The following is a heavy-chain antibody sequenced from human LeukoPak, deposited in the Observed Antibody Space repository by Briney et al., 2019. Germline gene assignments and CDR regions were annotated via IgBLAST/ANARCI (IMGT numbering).Heavy chain of an antibody. CDR3: ARLYYYGSGSVVNWFDP. Sequence: PSETLSLTCAVYGGSFSGYYWSWIRQPPGKGLEWIGYIYYSGSTNYNPSLKSRVTISVDTSKTQFSLKLSSVTAADTAVYYCARLYYYGSGSVVNWFDPWGQGTLVTVSS. CDR1: GGSFSGYY. V-gene: IGHV4-59*08. D-gene: IGHD3-10*01. J-gene: IGHJ5*02. CDR2: IYYSGST.